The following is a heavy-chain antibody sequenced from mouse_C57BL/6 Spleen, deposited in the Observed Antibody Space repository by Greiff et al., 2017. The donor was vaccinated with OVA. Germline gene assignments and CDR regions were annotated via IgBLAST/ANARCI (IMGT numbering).Heavy chain of an antibody. J-gene: IGHJ3*01. Sequence: EVKLQQSGPELVKPGASVKISCKASGYTFTDYYMNWVKQSHGKSLEWIGDINPNNGGTSYNQKFKGKATLTVDKSSSTAYMELRSLTSEDSAVYYCARGDYSNFAYWGQGTLVTVSA. D-gene: IGHD2-5*01. CDR3: ARGDYSNFAY. CDR1: GYTFTDYY. CDR2: INPNNGGT. V-gene: IGHV1-26*01.